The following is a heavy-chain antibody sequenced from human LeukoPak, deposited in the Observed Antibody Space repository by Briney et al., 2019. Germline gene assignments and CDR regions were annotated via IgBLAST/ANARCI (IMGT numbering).Heavy chain of an antibody. Sequence: PGGSLRLSCAASGFTFSSYSMNWVRQAPGKGLEWVSYISSSSTTIYYADSVKGRFTISRDNAKNSLYLQMNSLRDEDTAVYYCARVQLGPWYAFDIWGQGTMVTVSP. CDR2: ISSSSTTI. CDR1: GFTFSSYS. V-gene: IGHV3-48*02. CDR3: ARVQLGPWYAFDI. D-gene: IGHD7-27*01. J-gene: IGHJ3*02.